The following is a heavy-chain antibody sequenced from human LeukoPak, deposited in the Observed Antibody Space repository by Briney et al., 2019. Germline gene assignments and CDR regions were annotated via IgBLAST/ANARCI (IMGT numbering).Heavy chain of an antibody. D-gene: IGHD2-21*02. CDR2: FDPEDGET. Sequence: ASVKVSCKVSGYTHTELSMHWVRQAAGKGLEWMGGFDPEDGETIYAQKFQGRVTMTEDTSTDTAYMELSSLRSEDTAVYYCPTVAYCGGDCYPFDYWGQGTLVTVSS. CDR3: PTVAYCGGDCYPFDY. CDR1: GYTHTELS. V-gene: IGHV1-24*01. J-gene: IGHJ4*02.